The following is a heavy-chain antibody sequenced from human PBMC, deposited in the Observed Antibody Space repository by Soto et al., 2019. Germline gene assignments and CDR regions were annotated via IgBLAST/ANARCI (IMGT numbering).Heavy chain of an antibody. J-gene: IGHJ6*02. CDR3: ATRRGVTMVRGVKYGMDV. Sequence: QVQLQQWGAGLLKPSETLSLTCAVYGGSFSGYYWSWIRQPPGKGLEWIGEINHSGSTNYNPSLKSRVTISVDTSKNQFSLKLSSVTAADTAVYYCATRRGVTMVRGVKYGMDVWGQGTTVTVSS. D-gene: IGHD3-10*01. CDR1: GGSFSGYY. V-gene: IGHV4-34*01. CDR2: INHSGST.